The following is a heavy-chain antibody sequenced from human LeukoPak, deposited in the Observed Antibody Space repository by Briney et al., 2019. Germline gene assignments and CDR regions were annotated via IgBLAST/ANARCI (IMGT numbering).Heavy chain of an antibody. J-gene: IGHJ4*02. V-gene: IGHV3-74*01. CDR3: ARDRKSGECSDIDF. CDR1: GFTFSNYW. CDR2: INRDGSTT. Sequence: GGSLRLSCAASGFTFSNYWVHWVRQAPGKGLVWVSRINRDGSTTNYADSVKGRFTISRDNAKNTLNLQMNSLRAEDKAVYYCARDRKSGECSDIDFWGQGTLVTVSS. D-gene: IGHD3-10*01.